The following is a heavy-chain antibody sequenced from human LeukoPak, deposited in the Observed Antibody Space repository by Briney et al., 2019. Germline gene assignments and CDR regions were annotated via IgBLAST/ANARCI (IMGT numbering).Heavy chain of an antibody. CDR2: ISSGDRT. J-gene: IGHJ4*02. V-gene: IGHV3-23*01. Sequence: GGSLRLSCAASGFTFSSYAMNWVRQAPGKGLEWVAGISSGDRTFHAESVKGRFTISRDKSKDTLYLQMNSMRAEDTAVYYCAKDATASPYFHWFDNWGQGTQVIVSS. D-gene: IGHD3-9*01. CDR3: AKDATASPYFHWFDN. CDR1: GFTFSSYA.